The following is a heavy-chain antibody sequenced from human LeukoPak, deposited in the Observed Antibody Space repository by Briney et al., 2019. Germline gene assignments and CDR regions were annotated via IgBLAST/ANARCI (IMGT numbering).Heavy chain of an antibody. Sequence: PGGSLRLSCAASGFTFSSYSMNWVRQAPGKGLEWVSYISSSSSTIYYADSVKGRFTISRDNAKNSLYLQMNSLRDEDTAVYYCARDRGGVYYDSSGPFDYWGQGTLVTVSS. CDR2: ISSSSSTI. CDR3: ARDRGGVYYDSSGPFDY. J-gene: IGHJ4*02. V-gene: IGHV3-48*02. D-gene: IGHD3-22*01. CDR1: GFTFSSYS.